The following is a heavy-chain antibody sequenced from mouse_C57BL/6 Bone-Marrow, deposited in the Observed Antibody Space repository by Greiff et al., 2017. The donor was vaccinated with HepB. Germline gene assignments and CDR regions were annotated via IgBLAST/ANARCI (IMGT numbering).Heavy chain of an antibody. D-gene: IGHD2-5*01. Sequence: QVQLQQPGAELVMPGASVKLSCKASGYTFTSYWMHWVKQRPGQGLEWIGEIDPSDSYTNYNQKFKGKSTLTVDKSSSTAYMQLSSLTSEDSAVYYCARAESKRFADWGQGTLVTVSA. CDR2: IDPSDSYT. CDR3: ARAESKRFAD. J-gene: IGHJ3*01. V-gene: IGHV1-69*01. CDR1: GYTFTSYW.